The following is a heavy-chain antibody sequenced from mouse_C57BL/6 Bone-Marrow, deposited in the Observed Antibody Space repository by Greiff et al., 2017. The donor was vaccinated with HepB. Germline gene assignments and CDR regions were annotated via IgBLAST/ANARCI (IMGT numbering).Heavy chain of an antibody. CDR1: GYAFSSSW. CDR3: ARSVAY. Sequence: QVQLQQSGPELVKPGASVKISCKASGYAFSSSWMNWVKQRPGKGLEWIGRIYPGDGATNYNGKFKGKATLTADKSSSTAYMQLSSLTSEDSAVYFCARSVAYWGQGTLVTVSA. V-gene: IGHV1-82*01. CDR2: IYPGDGAT. J-gene: IGHJ3*01.